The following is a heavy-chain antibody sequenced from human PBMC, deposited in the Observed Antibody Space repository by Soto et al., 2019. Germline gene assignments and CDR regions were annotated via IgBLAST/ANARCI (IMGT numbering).Heavy chain of an antibody. V-gene: IGHV1-8*01. CDR3: ARGLGYCSGGGCYGIDY. Sequence: QVHLVQSGAEVKKPGASVKVSCNASGYTFSSYDINWVRQATGQGLEWMGWMNPNSGNTGYAQDFQGRVTMTKNTSISTAYMELSSLRAEDTAVYYCARGLGYCSGGGCYGIDYWGQGTLVTVSS. CDR1: GYTFSSYD. CDR2: MNPNSGNT. J-gene: IGHJ4*02. D-gene: IGHD2-15*01.